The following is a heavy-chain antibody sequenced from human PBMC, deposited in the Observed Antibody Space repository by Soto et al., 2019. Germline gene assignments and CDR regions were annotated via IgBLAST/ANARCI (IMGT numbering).Heavy chain of an antibody. J-gene: IGHJ4*02. CDR1: GYDFSKHW. CDR3: ARLGTISPLDY. V-gene: IGHV5-10-1*01. CDR2: IHPSDSLT. D-gene: IGHD7-27*01. Sequence: GESLKISCKGSGYDFSKHWITWVRQVPGKGLEWMGRIHPSDSLTNDSPSFQGHVTISADKSTSTASLQWNSLKASDTAIYYCARLGTISPLDYWGQGTLVTVSS.